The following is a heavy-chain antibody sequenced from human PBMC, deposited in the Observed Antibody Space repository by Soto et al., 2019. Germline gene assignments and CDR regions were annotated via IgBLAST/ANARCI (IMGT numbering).Heavy chain of an antibody. CDR3: ARGEYSGSYYFHYYYGMDV. CDR1: GYSFTSYW. D-gene: IGHD1-26*01. CDR2: IYPGDSDT. V-gene: IGHV5-51*01. J-gene: IGHJ6*02. Sequence: GESLKISCKGSGYSFTSYWIGWVRQMPGKGLEWMGIIYPGDSDTRYSPSFQGQVTISADKSISTAYLQWSSLKASDTAMYYCARGEYSGSYYFHYYYGMDVWGQGTTVTVS.